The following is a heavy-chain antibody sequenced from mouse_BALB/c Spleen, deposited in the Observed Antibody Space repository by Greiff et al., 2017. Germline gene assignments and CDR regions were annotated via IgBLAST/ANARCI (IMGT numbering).Heavy chain of an antibody. Sequence: VQLQQSGAELVKPGASVKLSCTASGFNIKDTYMHWVKQRPEQGLEWIGRIDPANGNTKYDPKFQGKATITADTSSNTAYMQLSSLTSEDSAVYYCARHYYGSSWFAYWGQGTLVTVSA. CDR3: ARHYYGSSWFAY. CDR1: GFNIKDTY. CDR2: IDPANGNT. J-gene: IGHJ3*01. V-gene: IGHV14-3*02. D-gene: IGHD1-1*01.